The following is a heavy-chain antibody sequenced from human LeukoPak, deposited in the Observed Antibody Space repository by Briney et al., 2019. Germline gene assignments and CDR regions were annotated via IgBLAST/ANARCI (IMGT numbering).Heavy chain of an antibody. CDR2: IYYSGSGST. Sequence: SETLSLTCTVSGGSISSSGYYWGWIRQPPGKGLEWVGSIYYSGSGSTNYNPSLKSRVTTSVDTSKNQFSLKLGSVTATDTAVYYCARERVGGGGYYFDSWGQGTLVTVSS. J-gene: IGHJ4*02. CDR1: GGSISSSGYY. V-gene: IGHV4-39*02. D-gene: IGHD1-26*01. CDR3: ARERVGGGGYYFDS.